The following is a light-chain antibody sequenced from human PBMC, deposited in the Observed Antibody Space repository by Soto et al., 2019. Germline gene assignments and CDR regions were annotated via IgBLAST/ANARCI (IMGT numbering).Light chain of an antibody. CDR2: ATS. CDR3: LKNYYSPWT. J-gene: IGKJ1*01. Sequence: IQMTQSPSSLSASVGDRVTITCRASQGIRNDLGWYQQKPGKAPKLLIYATSSLQGGVPSRFSGSGFDTDYTPTITSLHPKDLATYNCLKNYYSPWTFGQGTKVEIK. CDR1: QGIRND. V-gene: IGKV1-6*01.